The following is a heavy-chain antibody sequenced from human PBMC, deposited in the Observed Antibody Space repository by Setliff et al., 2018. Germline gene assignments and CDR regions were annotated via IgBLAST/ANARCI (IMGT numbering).Heavy chain of an antibody. J-gene: IGHJ6*03. CDR1: GFSFTTYT. CDR3: ARSMFSGYLPLGGKYSMDV. V-gene: IGHV3-21*01. D-gene: IGHD3-22*01. CDR2: IDTSSTWI. Sequence: GGSLRLSCAASGFSFTTYTMNWIRQAPGQGLEWVSSIDTSSTWIYYADSVKGRFTISRDNAENSLYLQMNSLRAEDTAVYYCARSMFSGYLPLGGKYSMDVWGKGTMVTVSS.